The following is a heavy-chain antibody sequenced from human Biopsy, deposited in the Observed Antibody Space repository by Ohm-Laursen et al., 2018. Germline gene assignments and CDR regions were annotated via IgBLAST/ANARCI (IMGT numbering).Heavy chain of an antibody. CDR1: VVTSIGLD. V-gene: IGHV1-8*01. D-gene: IGHD2-8*01. CDR3: ALGGVLGSQMVYAKSSMDV. CDR2: MNLDMGTS. Sequence: GSWAMVSCKVSVVTSIGLDIDWVRRVPGQGLGWMLWMNLDMGTSNWAAKYQGRLSMTRITSVSTAFMELTSLRSEDPAVYYCALGGVLGSQMVYAKSSMDVWGQGTTVTVSS. J-gene: IGHJ6*01.